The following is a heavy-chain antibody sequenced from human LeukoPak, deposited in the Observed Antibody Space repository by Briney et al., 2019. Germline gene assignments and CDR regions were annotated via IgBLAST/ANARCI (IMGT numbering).Heavy chain of an antibody. D-gene: IGHD1-26*01. J-gene: IGHJ4*02. CDR1: GFTFRTYA. V-gene: IGHV3-23*01. CDR3: AKYSGAYDY. Sequence: PGGSLRLSRAASGFTFRTYAMNWVRQAPGKGLEWVSGISESGVGTNYADSVKGRFTISRDNSKNTLYLQMNSLTAEDTAVYYCAKYSGAYDYWGQGTLVTVSS. CDR2: ISESGVGT.